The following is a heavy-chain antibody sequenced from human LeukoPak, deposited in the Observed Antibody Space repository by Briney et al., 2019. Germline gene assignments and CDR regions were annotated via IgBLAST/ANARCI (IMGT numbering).Heavy chain of an antibody. Sequence: SVKVSCKASGGTFSSYAISWVRQAPGQGLEWMGGIIPIFGTAKYAQKFQGRVTITTDESTSTAYMELSSLRSEDTAVYYCARDSGNYEGPYYFEYWGQGTLVTVSS. CDR2: IIPIFGTA. J-gene: IGHJ4*02. CDR3: ARDSGNYEGPYYFEY. D-gene: IGHD1-26*01. V-gene: IGHV1-69*05. CDR1: GGTFSSYA.